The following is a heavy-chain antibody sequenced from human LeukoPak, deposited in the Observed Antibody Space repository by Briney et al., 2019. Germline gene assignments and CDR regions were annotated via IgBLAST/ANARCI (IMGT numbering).Heavy chain of an antibody. V-gene: IGHV3-30*04. CDR2: ISYDGRNK. J-gene: IGHJ4*02. Sequence: GRSLRLSCATSGFTFSRYAFHWVRQAPGKGLEWVAVISYDGRNKDYADSVKGRFTISRDNSKNTLYLQMNSQRAEDTAVYYCARAGEDYGDCLFGYWGQGTLVTVSS. D-gene: IGHD4-17*01. CDR3: ARAGEDYGDCLFGY. CDR1: GFTFSRYA.